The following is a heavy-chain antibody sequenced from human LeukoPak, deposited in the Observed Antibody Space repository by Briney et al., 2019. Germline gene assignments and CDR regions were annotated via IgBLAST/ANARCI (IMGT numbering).Heavy chain of an antibody. CDR1: GFTFSSYG. D-gene: IGHD3-16*01. J-gene: IGHJ6*04. CDR2: FSGSGGST. V-gene: IGHV3-23*01. CDR3: ARALGDYGMDV. Sequence: GGSLRLSCAASGFTFSSYGMSWVRQAPGKGLEWVSAFSGSGGSTYYADSVKGRFTISRDNSKNSLYLQMNSLRAEDTAVYYCARALGDYGMDVWGKGTTVTISS.